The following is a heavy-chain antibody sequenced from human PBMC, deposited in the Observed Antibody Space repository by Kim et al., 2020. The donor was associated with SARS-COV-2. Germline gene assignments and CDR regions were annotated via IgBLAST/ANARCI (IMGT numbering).Heavy chain of an antibody. J-gene: IGHJ4*02. V-gene: IGHV1-8*01. CDR3: ARFGEFDLLTYFDY. CDR1: GYTFTSYD. Sequence: ASVKVSCKASGYTFTSYDINWVRQATGQGLEWMGWMNPNTGNTGYAPKLQGRVTMTMNASINTAYMELISLRSEDTAIYFCARFGEFDLLTYFDYWGQGTRVTVSS. CDR2: MNPNTGNT. D-gene: IGHD3-3*01.